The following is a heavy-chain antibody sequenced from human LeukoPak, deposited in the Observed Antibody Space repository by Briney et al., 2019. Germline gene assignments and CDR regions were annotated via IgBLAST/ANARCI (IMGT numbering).Heavy chain of an antibody. D-gene: IGHD3-3*01. V-gene: IGHV3-23*01. CDR3: AKLPIFGVVIAYYFDY. CDR2: ISGSGGST. Sequence: PGGSLRLSCAASGFTFSSYAMSWVRQAPGKGLEWVSAISGSGGSTYYADSVKGRFTISRDNSKNTLYLQMNSLRAEDTAVYYCAKLPIFGVVIAYYFDYWGQGTLVTVSS. J-gene: IGHJ4*02. CDR1: GFTFSSYA.